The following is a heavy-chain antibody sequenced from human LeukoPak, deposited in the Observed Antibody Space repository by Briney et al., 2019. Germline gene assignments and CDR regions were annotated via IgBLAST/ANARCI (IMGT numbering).Heavy chain of an antibody. CDR3: ARTTSRKNTLDY. D-gene: IGHD1-1*01. J-gene: IGHJ4*02. CDR1: GYTFTSYD. V-gene: IGHV1-8*01. Sequence: ASVKVSCKASGYTFTSYDINWVRQATGQGLEWMGWMNPNSGNTGYAQKFQGRVTMTRNTSISTAYMELSSLRSEDAAVYYCARTTSRKNTLDYWGQGTLVTVSS. CDR2: MNPNSGNT.